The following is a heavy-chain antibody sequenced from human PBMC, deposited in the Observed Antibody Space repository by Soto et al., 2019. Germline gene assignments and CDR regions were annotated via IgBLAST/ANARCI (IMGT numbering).Heavy chain of an antibody. CDR1: GYTFTSYG. V-gene: IGHV1-18*04. J-gene: IGHJ3*02. CDR3: ARDPRITIFGVDLDAFDI. D-gene: IGHD3-3*01. CDR2: ISAYNGNT. Sequence: VASVKVSCKASGYTFTSYGIGWVRQAPGQGLEWMGWISAYNGNTNYAQKLQGRVTMTTDTSTSTAYMELRSLRSDDTAVYYCARDPRITIFGVDLDAFDIWGQGTMVTVSS.